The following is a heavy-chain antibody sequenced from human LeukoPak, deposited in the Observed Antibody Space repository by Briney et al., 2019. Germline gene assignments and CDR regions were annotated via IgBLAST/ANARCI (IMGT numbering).Heavy chain of an antibody. CDR2: INAGNGNT. CDR3: AALWFGESSFDY. D-gene: IGHD3-10*01. J-gene: IGHJ4*02. Sequence: ASVKVSCKASGYTFTSYAMHWVRQAPGQRLEWVGWINAGNGNTKYSQKFQGRVTITRDTSASTAYMELSSLRSEDTAVYYCAALWFGESSFDYWGQGTLVTVSS. V-gene: IGHV1-3*01. CDR1: GYTFTSYA.